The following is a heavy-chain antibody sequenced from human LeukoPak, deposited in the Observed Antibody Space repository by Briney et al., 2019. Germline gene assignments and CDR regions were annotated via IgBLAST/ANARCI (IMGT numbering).Heavy chain of an antibody. CDR2: INPNSGGT. V-gene: IGHV1-2*02. J-gene: IGHJ4*02. CDR1: GYTFTSYA. CDR3: ARVFEYERRNPAFDY. D-gene: IGHD1-14*01. Sequence: GASVKVSCKASGYTFTSYAMNWVRQAPGQGLEWMGWINPNSGGTNYAQKFQGRVTMTRDTSISTAYMELNRLRSDDTAVYYCARVFEYERRNPAFDYWGQGTLVTVSS.